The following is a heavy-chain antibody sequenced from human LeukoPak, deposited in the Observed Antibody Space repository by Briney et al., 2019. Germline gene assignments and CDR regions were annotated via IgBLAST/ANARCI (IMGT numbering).Heavy chain of an antibody. Sequence: APVKVSCKAPGYRFTSYSISWVRQAPGQGLEWVGWISSYNGKTNYGKNVQGRVTMTTDTSTSTAYMELRSLRSDDTATYYCARNYDSSKDGDDYWGQGTLVTVSS. J-gene: IGHJ4*02. V-gene: IGHV1-18*01. CDR3: ARNYDSSKDGDDY. D-gene: IGHD3-22*01. CDR1: GYRFTSYS. CDR2: ISSYNGKT.